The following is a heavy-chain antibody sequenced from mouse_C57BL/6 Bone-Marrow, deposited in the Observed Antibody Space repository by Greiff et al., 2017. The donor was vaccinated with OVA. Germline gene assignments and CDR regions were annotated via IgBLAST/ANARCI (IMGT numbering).Heavy chain of an antibody. CDR2: IWGVGST. CDR3: ASAPNYYGSSYPFAY. Sequence: VNVVESGPGLVAPSQSLSITCTVSGFSLTSYGVDWVRQSPGKGLEWLGVIWGVGSTNYNSALKSRLSISKDNSKSQVFLKMNSLQTDDTAMYYCASAPNYYGSSYPFAYWGQGTLVTVSA. D-gene: IGHD1-1*01. CDR1: GFSLTSYG. J-gene: IGHJ3*01. V-gene: IGHV2-6*01.